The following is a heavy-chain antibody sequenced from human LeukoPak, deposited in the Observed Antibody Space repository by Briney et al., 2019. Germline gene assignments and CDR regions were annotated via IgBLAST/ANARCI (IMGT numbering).Heavy chain of an antibody. CDR3: ARLGYCSGGSCYHYYYYYYMDV. CDR2: INHSGST. J-gene: IGHJ6*03. CDR1: GGSFSGYY. Sequence: SETLSLTCAVYGGSFSGYYWSWIRQPPGKGLEWIGEINHSGSTNYNPSLKSRVTISVDTSKNQFSLKLSSVTAADTAVYYRARLGYCSGGSCYHYYYYYYMDVWGKGTTVTVSS. D-gene: IGHD2-15*01. V-gene: IGHV4-34*01.